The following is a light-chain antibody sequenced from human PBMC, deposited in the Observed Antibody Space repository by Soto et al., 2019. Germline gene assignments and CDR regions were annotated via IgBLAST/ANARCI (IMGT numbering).Light chain of an antibody. CDR2: GAS. V-gene: IGKV3-15*01. CDR1: QSVSSN. CDR3: QQYNTLIT. J-gene: IGKJ5*01. Sequence: EVVVTQSPATLPVSPGERATLSCRASQSVSSNLAWYQQKPGRAPRLLIYGASTRATGVPARFSGSGSGTEFTLTISSLQSEDFAVYYCQQYNTLITFGQGTRLEIK.